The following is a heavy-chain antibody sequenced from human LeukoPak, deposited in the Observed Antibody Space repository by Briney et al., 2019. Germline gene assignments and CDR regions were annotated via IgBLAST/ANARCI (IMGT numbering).Heavy chain of an antibody. CDR2: ISGSGGST. V-gene: IGHV3-23*01. CDR1: GFSFSSYA. Sequence: PGGSLRLSCAASGFSFSSYAMRWVRQAPGKGLEWVSGISGSGGSTYYADSVKGRFTISRDNSKNTLYLQMNSLRVEDTAVYYCAPRGPINSSSWPTNDYWGQGTLVTVSS. D-gene: IGHD6-13*01. J-gene: IGHJ4*02. CDR3: APRGPINSSSWPTNDY.